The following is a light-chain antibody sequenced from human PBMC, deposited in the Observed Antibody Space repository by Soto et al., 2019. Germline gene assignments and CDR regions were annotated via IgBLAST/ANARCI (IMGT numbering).Light chain of an antibody. Sequence: IQLTQSPSSLSASVGDRVTITCRASQGISNFLAWYQQKPGKAPKLLIYGVSTLQSGAPSRFSGSGSGTDFTLTISSLQPEDFASYYCEQLNSYLSLTFGGGTDVDI. V-gene: IGKV1-9*01. CDR1: QGISNF. CDR2: GVS. J-gene: IGKJ4*01. CDR3: EQLNSYLSLT.